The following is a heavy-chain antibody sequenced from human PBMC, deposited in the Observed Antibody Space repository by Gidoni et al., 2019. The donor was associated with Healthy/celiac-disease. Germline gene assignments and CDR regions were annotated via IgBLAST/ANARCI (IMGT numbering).Heavy chain of an antibody. J-gene: IGHJ3*02. V-gene: IGHV3-23*01. CDR3: AKGRDAFDI. CDR2: IGGSVGST. Sequence: EVQLLESGGGLVQPGGSLRLSCAASGFTFSIFAMSWVRQAPGKGLEWVSAIGGSVGSTYYADSVKGRFTISRDNSKNTLYLQMNSLRAEDTAVYYCAKGRDAFDIWGQGTMVTVSS. CDR1: GFTFSIFA.